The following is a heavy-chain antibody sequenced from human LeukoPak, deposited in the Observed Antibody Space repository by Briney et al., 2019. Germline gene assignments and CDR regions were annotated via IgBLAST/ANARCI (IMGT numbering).Heavy chain of an antibody. CDR3: ARGSITMVRGARYDY. D-gene: IGHD3-10*01. CDR1: GASISSYY. Sequence: SETLSLTCTVSGASISSYYWSWIRQPAGKGLEWIGRIYTSGSTNYNPSLKSRVTMSVDTSKNQFSLKLSSVTAADTAVYYCARGSITMVRGARYDYWGQGTLVTVSS. J-gene: IGHJ4*02. CDR2: IYTSGST. V-gene: IGHV4-4*07.